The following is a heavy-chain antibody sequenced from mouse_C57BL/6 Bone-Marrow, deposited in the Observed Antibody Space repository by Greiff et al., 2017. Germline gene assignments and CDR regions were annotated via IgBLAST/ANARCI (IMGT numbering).Heavy chain of an antibody. Sequence: VQLKQSGPELVKPGASVKISCKASGYTFTDYYMNWVKQSHGKSLEWIGDINPNNGGTSYNQKFKGKATLTVDKSSSTAYMELRSLTSEDSAVYYCARPIYYDYDRKHWYAMDYWGQGTSVTVSS. D-gene: IGHD2-4*01. CDR2: INPNNGGT. V-gene: IGHV1-26*01. J-gene: IGHJ4*01. CDR1: GYTFTDYY. CDR3: ARPIYYDYDRKHWYAMDY.